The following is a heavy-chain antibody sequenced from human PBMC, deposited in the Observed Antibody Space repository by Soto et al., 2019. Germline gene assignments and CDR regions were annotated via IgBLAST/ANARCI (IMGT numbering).Heavy chain of an antibody. Sequence: GGSLRLSCAASGFTFRSYGMSWVRQTPGKGLEWLAIIRYDGSKEYYADSVKGRFSISRDNSKNTLDLQMNSLRAEDSAVYYCARDRTYYGSGAVGMDVWGQGTTVTVSS. CDR1: GFTFRSYG. D-gene: IGHD3-10*01. J-gene: IGHJ6*02. V-gene: IGHV3-33*07. CDR2: IRYDGSKE. CDR3: ARDRTYYGSGAVGMDV.